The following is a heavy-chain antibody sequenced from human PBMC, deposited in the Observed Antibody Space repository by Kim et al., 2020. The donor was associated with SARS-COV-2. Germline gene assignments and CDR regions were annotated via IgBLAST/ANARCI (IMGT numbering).Heavy chain of an antibody. J-gene: IGHJ6*02. Sequence: GGSLRLSCAASGFTFDDYAMHWVRQAPGKGLEWVSGISWNSGSIGYADSVKGRFTISRDNAKNSLYLQMNSLRAEDTALYYCAKDSSIYYYYYGMDVWG. CDR2: ISWNSGSI. CDR3: AKDSSIYYYYYGMDV. CDR1: GFTFDDYA. V-gene: IGHV3-9*01.